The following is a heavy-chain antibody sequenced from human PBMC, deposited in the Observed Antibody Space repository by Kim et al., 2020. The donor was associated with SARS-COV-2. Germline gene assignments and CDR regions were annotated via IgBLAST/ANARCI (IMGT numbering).Heavy chain of an antibody. J-gene: IGHJ4*02. Sequence: GGSLRLSCAASGFTFSSYAMSWVRQAPGKGLEWVSAISGSGGSTYYADSVKGRFTISRDNSKNTLYLQMNSLRAEDTAVYYCAKDLVPSGSYYGSGSYYNFDSWGQGTLVTVSS. CDR1: GFTFSSYA. CDR2: ISGSGGST. D-gene: IGHD3-10*01. V-gene: IGHV3-23*01. CDR3: AKDLVPSGSYYGSGSYYNFDS.